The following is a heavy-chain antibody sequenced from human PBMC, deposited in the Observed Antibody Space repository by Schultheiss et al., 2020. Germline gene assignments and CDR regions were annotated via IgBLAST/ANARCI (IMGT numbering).Heavy chain of an antibody. V-gene: IGHV3-15*07. D-gene: IGHD2-2*01. J-gene: IGHJ4*02. Sequence: GGSLRLSCAASGFTFSNAWMNWVRQAPGKGLEWVGRIKSKTDGGTTDYAAPVKGRFTISREDSKNTLYLQMNSLKTEDTAVYYCARGNRAAGYCSSTSCPIFDYWGQGTLVNVSS. CDR1: GFTFSNAW. CDR3: ARGNRAAGYCSSTSCPIFDY. CDR2: IKSKTDGGTT.